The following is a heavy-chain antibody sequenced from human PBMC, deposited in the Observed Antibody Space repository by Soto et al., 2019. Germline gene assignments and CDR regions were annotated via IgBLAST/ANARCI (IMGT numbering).Heavy chain of an antibody. J-gene: IGHJ6*03. CDR3: ARLVVVPAADDYYMDV. V-gene: IGHV4-31*03. Sequence: QVQLQESGPGLVKPSQTLSLTCTVSGGSISSGGYYWSWIRQHPGKGLEWIGYIYYSGNTYYNPSLKSRVTISVDTSKNQFSLKLSSVTAADTAVYYCARLVVVPAADDYYMDVWGKGTTVTVSS. CDR2: IYYSGNT. D-gene: IGHD2-2*01. CDR1: GGSISSGGYY.